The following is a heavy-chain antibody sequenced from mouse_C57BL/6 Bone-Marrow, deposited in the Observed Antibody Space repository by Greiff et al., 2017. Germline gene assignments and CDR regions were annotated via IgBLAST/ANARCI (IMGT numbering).Heavy chain of an antibody. J-gene: IGHJ1*03. CDR1: GFSLTSYG. V-gene: IGHV2-2*01. CDR3: ARKGQKGYFDV. Sequence: VQLQQSGPGLVQPSQSLSITCTVSGFSLTSYGVHWVRQSPGKSLEWLGVLWSGGSTDYYAAFISRLSISKDNSKRQVFFRRNSLQACETAICSCARKGQKGYFDVWGTGTTDTVSA. D-gene: IGHD3-3*01. CDR2: LWSGGST.